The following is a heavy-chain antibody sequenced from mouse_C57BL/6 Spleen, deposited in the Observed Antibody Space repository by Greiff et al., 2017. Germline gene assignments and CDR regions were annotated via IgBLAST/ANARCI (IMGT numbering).Heavy chain of an antibody. CDR2: IWTGGGT. J-gene: IGHJ4*01. CDR3: ARSRGSSSYYAMDY. D-gene: IGHD1-1*01. CDR1: GFSLTSYA. V-gene: IGHV2-9-1*01. Sequence: VQLVESGPGLVAPSQSLSITCTVSGFSLTSYAISWVRQPPGKGLEWLGVIWTGGGTNYNSALKSRLSISKDNSKSQVFLKMNSLQTDDTARYYCARSRGSSSYYAMDYWGQGTSVTVSS.